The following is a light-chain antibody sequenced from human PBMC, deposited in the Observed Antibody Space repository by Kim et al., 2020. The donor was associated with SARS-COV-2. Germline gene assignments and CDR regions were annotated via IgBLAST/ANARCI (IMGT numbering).Light chain of an antibody. J-gene: IGLJ2*01. V-gene: IGLV1-40*03. CDR3: QSYDSSLSGGV. Sequence: VTMCGTGRRSEVGGGYDGEWYQRLPGTAPKVVSCGDGNRPAGGPDRVSGSKSGAAASLAITGVQAEDEADDYCQSYDSSLSGGVFGGGTQLTVL. CDR1: RSEVGGGYD. CDR2: GDG.